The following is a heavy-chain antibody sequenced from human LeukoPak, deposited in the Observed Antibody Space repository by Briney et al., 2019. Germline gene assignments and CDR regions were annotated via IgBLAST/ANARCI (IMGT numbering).Heavy chain of an antibody. CDR1: GFTFSSYG. V-gene: IGHV3-33*01. CDR2: IWYDGSNK. D-gene: IGHD6-13*01. Sequence: GGSLRLSCAASGFTFSSYGMHWVRQALGKGLEWVAVIWYDGSNKYYADSVKGRFTISRDNSKNTLYLQMNSLRAEDTAVYYCARAVPGIAGYWGQGTLVTVSS. CDR3: ARAVPGIAGY. J-gene: IGHJ4*02.